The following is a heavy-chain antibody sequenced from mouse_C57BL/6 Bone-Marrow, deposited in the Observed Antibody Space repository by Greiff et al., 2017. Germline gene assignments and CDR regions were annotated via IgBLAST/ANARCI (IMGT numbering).Heavy chain of an antibody. J-gene: IGHJ3*01. Sequence: VQLQQSGGGLVKPGGSLKLSCAASGFTFSDYGMHWVRQAPEKALEWVAYISSGSSTLSSAYTVKGRFTISRNNAKNTLFLQMTGVRSEDTAMYYCARWFPFAYWGQGTLVTVSA. CDR1: GFTFSDYG. CDR2: ISSGSSTL. V-gene: IGHV5-17*01. CDR3: ARWFPFAY. D-gene: IGHD2-2*01.